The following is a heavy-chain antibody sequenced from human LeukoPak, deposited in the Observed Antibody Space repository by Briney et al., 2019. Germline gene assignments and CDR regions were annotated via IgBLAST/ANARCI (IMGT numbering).Heavy chain of an antibody. CDR1: GFTSSSYS. J-gene: IGHJ6*04. Sequence: GGSLRLSCAASGFTSSSYSMNWVRQAPGKGLEWVSYISSSSSTIYYADSVKGRFTISRDNSKNTLYLQMKSLRAEDTAVYYCAELGITMIGGVWGKGTTVAISS. CDR3: AELGITMIGGV. D-gene: IGHD3-10*02. CDR2: ISSSSSTI. V-gene: IGHV3-48*01.